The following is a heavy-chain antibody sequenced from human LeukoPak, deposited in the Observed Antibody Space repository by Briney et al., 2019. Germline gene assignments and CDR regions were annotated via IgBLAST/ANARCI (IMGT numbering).Heavy chain of an antibody. CDR1: GGSFSGYY. Sequence: PSETLSLTCAVYGGSFSGYYWSWIRQPPGKGVEWIGEINHSGSTNYNPSLKSRVTISVDTSKNQFSLKLSSVTAADTAVYYCARLNNCSGGSCYSGIDYWGQGTLVTVSS. D-gene: IGHD2-15*01. J-gene: IGHJ4*02. V-gene: IGHV4-34*01. CDR2: INHSGST. CDR3: ARLNNCSGGSCYSGIDY.